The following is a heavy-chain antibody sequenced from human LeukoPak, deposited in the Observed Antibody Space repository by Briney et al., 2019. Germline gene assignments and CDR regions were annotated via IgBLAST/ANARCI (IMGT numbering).Heavy chain of an antibody. V-gene: IGHV3-23*01. Sequence: GGSLRLSCVASGFTFSSYAMSWVRQAPGKGLEWVSVISGNSGSTYDADSVKGRFAISRDNSKNTLYLHMNRLRAEDTAVYYCAKDWGPNLFDPWGQGTLVTVSS. CDR1: GFTFSSYA. J-gene: IGHJ5*02. CDR3: AKDWGPNLFDP. D-gene: IGHD3-16*01. CDR2: ISGNSGST.